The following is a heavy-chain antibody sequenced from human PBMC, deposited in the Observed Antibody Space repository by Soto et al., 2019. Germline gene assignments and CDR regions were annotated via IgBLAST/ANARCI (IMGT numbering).Heavy chain of an antibody. J-gene: IGHJ4*02. V-gene: IGHV4-4*02. D-gene: IGHD5-18*01. CDR1: GGSISSSNW. CDR3: ARGTHRGYSYGPLAY. Sequence: SETLSLTCAVSGGSISSSNWWSWVRQPPGKGLEWIGEIYHSGSTNYNPSLKSRVTFSVDKSKNQFSLKLSSVTAADTAVYYCARGTHRGYSYGPLAYCGQGTLVTVYS. CDR2: IYHSGST.